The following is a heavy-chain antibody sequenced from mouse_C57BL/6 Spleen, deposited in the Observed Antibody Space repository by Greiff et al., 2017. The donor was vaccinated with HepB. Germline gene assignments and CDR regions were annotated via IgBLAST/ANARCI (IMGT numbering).Heavy chain of an antibody. J-gene: IGHJ1*03. CDR1: GYAFSSYW. Sequence: VQLQQSGAELVKPGASVKISCKASGYAFSSYWMNWVKQRPGKGLEWIGQIYPGDGDTNYNGKFKGKATLTADKSSSTAYMQLSSLTSEDSAVYFCARSHYGSSFYWYFDVWGTGTTVTVSS. CDR3: ARSHYGSSFYWYFDV. V-gene: IGHV1-80*01. D-gene: IGHD1-1*01. CDR2: IYPGDGDT.